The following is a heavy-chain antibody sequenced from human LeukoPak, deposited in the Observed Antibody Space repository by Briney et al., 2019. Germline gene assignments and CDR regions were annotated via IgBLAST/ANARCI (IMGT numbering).Heavy chain of an antibody. V-gene: IGHV3-20*04. J-gene: IGHJ4*02. CDR3: AREEQGSSWYYFDY. CDR1: GFTLDDYG. D-gene: IGHD6-13*01. CDR2: INWNGGST. Sequence: GGSLRLSCAAPGFTLDDYGMSWVRQTTGKGLEWVSGINWNGGSTGYADSVKGRFTISRDNAKNSLYLQMNSLRAEDTALYYCAREEQGSSWYYFDYWGQGTLVTVSS.